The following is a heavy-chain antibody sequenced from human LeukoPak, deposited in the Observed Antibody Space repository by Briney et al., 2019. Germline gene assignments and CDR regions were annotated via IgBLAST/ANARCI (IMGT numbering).Heavy chain of an antibody. D-gene: IGHD5-18*01. J-gene: IGHJ4*02. CDR3: ARGDTAMVLDY. CDR1: GYTFTSYD. V-gene: IGHV1-8*01. CDR2: MKPNSGNT. Sequence: ASVKVSCKASGYTFTSYDINCVRQAPGQRLEWMGWMKPNSGNTSYAQKFQGRVTMTRNTSISTAYMELSSLRSEDTAVYYCARGDTAMVLDYWGQGTLVTVSS.